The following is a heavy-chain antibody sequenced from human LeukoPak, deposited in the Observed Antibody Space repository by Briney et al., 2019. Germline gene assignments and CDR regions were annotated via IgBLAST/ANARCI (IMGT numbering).Heavy chain of an antibody. CDR2: ISYDGSNK. J-gene: IGHJ5*02. V-gene: IGHV3-30*04. Sequence: GGSLRLSCAASGYTFSSYAIPWVRQAPGKGLEWVAVISYDGSNKYYADSVKGRFTISRDNSKNTLYLQMNSLRAEDTAVYYCAKGIVLDPWGQGTLVTVSS. CDR3: AKGIVLDP. D-gene: IGHD3-16*02. CDR1: GYTFSSYA.